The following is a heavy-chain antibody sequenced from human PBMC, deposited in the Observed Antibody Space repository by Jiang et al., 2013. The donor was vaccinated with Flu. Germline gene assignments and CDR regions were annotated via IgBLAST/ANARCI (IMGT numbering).Heavy chain of an antibody. Sequence: PGLVKPWGPCPSPXLSLMAPSAVITGGVGSASPQEGAGVDWEIHHSGTTNYNPSLRSRVTMSVDKSNNQFSLKLSSVTAADTAVYYCARETSHTGYYHDNSGYQSYLDYWGQGTLITVSS. J-gene: IGHJ4*02. V-gene: IGHV4-4*02. CDR2: IHHSGTT. CDR3: ARETSHTGYYHDNSGYQSYLDY. CDR1: MAPSAVITG. D-gene: IGHD3-22*01.